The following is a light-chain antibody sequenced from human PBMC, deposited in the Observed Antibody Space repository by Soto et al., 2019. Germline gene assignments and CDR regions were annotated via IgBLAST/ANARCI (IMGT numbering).Light chain of an antibody. CDR2: DAS. CDR1: QSVSGY. Sequence: VLTQPPATLSLSPGERATLSCRASQSVSGYLVWYQQKPGQAPRLLIYDASNRATGIPARFSGSGSGTDFTLTISSLEPEDFAVYYCQQRSNWPPITFGQGTRLEI. J-gene: IGKJ5*01. CDR3: QQRSNWPPIT. V-gene: IGKV3-11*01.